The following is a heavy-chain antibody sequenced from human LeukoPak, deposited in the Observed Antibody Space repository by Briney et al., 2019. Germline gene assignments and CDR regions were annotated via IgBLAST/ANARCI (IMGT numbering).Heavy chain of an antibody. D-gene: IGHD3-22*01. J-gene: IGHJ4*02. CDR2: ISYDGSNK. CDR1: GFTFSSYG. V-gene: IGHV3-30*18. CDR3: AKAAGLYYYDSSGYLHY. Sequence: GRSLRLSCAASGFTFSSYGMHWVRQAPGKGLEWVAVISYDGSNKYYADSVKGRFTISRDNSKNTLYLQMNSLRAEDTAVYYCAKAAGLYYYDSSGYLHYWGQGTLVTVSS.